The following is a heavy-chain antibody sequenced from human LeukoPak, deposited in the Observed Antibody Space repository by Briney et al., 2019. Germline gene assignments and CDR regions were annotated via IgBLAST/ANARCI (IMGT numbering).Heavy chain of an antibody. CDR3: ASPDWGHDAFDI. D-gene: IGHD7-27*01. CDR1: GGSISSGGYY. V-gene: IGHV4-30-2*01. J-gene: IGHJ3*02. CDR2: INHSGST. Sequence: SQTLSLTCTVSGGSISSGGYYWSWIHQPPGRGLEWIGEINHSGSTNYNPSLKSRVTISVDTSKNQFSLKLSSVTAADTAVYYCASPDWGHDAFDIWGQGTMVTVSS.